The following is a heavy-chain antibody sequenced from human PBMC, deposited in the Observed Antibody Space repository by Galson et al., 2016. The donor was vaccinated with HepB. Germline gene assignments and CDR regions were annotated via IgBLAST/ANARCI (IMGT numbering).Heavy chain of an antibody. D-gene: IGHD3-3*01. V-gene: IGHV3-74*01. CDR2: IHIDGSST. Sequence: SLRLSCAVSGFTFNSYWMHWVRQAPGKGLVWVSRIHIDGSSTNYADSVKGRFTISRDNTKNTLYLQMDSLRAEDTAVYYCARESNPYAYNGIWIGYFFALDMWGQGTMVTVSA. CDR1: GFTFNSYW. J-gene: IGHJ3*02. CDR3: ARESNPYAYNGIWIGYFFALDM.